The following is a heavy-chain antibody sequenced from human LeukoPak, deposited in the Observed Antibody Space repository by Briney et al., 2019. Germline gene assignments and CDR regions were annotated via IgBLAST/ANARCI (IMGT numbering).Heavy chain of an antibody. CDR1: GLTFRNYA. Sequence: GGSLRLSCAASGLTFRNYAMSWVRQAPGKGLEWVSVICANDGNTYYADAVKGRFTISRDNSKDTLYLQMDSLRAEDTAVYYCARDFYFDYWGQGTLVTVSS. J-gene: IGHJ4*02. V-gene: IGHV3-23*01. CDR2: ICANDGNT. CDR3: ARDFYFDY.